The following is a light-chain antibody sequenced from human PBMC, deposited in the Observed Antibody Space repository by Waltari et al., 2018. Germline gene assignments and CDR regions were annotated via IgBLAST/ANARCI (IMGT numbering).Light chain of an antibody. CDR3: AAWDDSLNGVI. Sequence: QSMLTQPPSASGTPGQRVTIPCSGSSSNIGRNYVTWYQQLPGTAPKLLFYGNNQRPLGVPYRFSGSKSDPSASLAISGLQSEDEAEYHCAAWDDSLNGVIFGGGTKLTVL. CDR1: SSNIGRNY. V-gene: IGLV1-44*01. J-gene: IGLJ2*01. CDR2: GNN.